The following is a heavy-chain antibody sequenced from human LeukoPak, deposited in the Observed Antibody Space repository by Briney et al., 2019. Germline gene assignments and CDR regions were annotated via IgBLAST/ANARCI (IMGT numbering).Heavy chain of an antibody. CDR3: ASLGPGIAAAGTNYFQH. J-gene: IGHJ1*01. CDR2: IIPIFGTA. CDR1: RGTFSSYA. Sequence: SVKVSCKASRGTFSSYAISCGRQSPGPGLECMRGIIPIFGTANYAQKFQGRVTITADESTSTAYMELSSLRSEDTAVYYCASLGPGIAAAGTNYFQHWGQGTLVTVSS. V-gene: IGHV1-69*13. D-gene: IGHD6-13*01.